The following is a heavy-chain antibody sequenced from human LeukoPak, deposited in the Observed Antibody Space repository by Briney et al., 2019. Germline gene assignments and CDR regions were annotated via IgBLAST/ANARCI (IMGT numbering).Heavy chain of an antibody. D-gene: IGHD6-19*01. J-gene: IGHJ5*02. V-gene: IGHV1-69*05. CDR2: IIPIFGTA. CDR1: VGTFSSYA. CDR3: ARWRYSSGNWFDP. Sequence: SVKVSCKASVGTFSSYAISWVRQAPGQGLEWMGGIIPIFGTANYAQKFQGRVTITTDESTSTAYMELSSLRSEDTAVYYCARWRYSSGNWFDPWGQGTLVTVSS.